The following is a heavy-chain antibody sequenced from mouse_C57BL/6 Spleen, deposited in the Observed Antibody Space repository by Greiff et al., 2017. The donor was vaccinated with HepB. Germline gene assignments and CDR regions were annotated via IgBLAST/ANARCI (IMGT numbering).Heavy chain of an antibody. Sequence: QVQLQQSGAELVKPGASVKISCKASGYAFSSYWMNWVKQRPGKGLEWIGQIYPGDGDTNYNGKFKGKATLTADKSSSTAYMQLSSLTSEDSAVYFCARRDYGSSLPFDYWGQGTTLTVSS. D-gene: IGHD1-1*01. J-gene: IGHJ2*01. CDR1: GYAFSSYW. V-gene: IGHV1-80*01. CDR2: IYPGDGDT. CDR3: ARRDYGSSLPFDY.